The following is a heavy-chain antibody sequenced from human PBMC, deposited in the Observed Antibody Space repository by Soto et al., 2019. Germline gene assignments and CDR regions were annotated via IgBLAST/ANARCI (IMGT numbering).Heavy chain of an antibody. CDR2: INANSGGT. Sequence: ASVKVSCKASGYTFTIYAMHWVRQAPGQRLEWMGWINANSGGTKYAQKFQGWVTMTRDTSISTAYMELSRLRSDDTAVYYCARFLFGGVNNRWFDPWGQGTLVTVSS. V-gene: IGHV1-2*04. J-gene: IGHJ5*02. CDR1: GYTFTIYA. D-gene: IGHD3-3*01. CDR3: ARFLFGGVNNRWFDP.